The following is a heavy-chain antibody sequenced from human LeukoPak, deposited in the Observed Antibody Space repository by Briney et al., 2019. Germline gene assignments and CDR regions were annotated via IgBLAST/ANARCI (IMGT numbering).Heavy chain of an antibody. CDR1: GGSFSGYY. D-gene: IGHD7-27*01. CDR3: AGTEVLTADAFDI. J-gene: IGHJ3*02. Sequence: PSETLSLTCAVYGGSFSGYYWSWIRQPPGKGLEWIGEINHSGSTNYNPSLKSRVTISVDTSKNQFSLKLSSVTAADTAVYYCAGTEVLTADAFDIWGQGTMVTVSS. CDR2: INHSGST. V-gene: IGHV4-34*01.